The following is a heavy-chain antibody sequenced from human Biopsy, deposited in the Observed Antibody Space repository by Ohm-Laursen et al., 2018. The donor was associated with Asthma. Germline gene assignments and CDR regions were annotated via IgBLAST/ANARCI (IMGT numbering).Heavy chain of an antibody. CDR2: INSVFGTT. D-gene: IGHD2-2*01. CDR1: GGTFNTYV. CDR3: ARKAGSCISRTCYSLDF. V-gene: IGHV1-69*13. Sequence: SVKVSCKSLGGTFNTYVIGWVRQAPGQGLEWMGGINSVFGTTTYPQKFQDRVTITADDSTSTVHMELSSLRSEDTAMYYCARKAGSCISRTCYSLDFWGQGTLVTVSS. J-gene: IGHJ4*02.